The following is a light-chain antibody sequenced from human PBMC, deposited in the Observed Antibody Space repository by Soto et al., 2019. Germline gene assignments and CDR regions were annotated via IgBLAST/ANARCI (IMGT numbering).Light chain of an antibody. Sequence: EIVLTQSPGTLSLSPGERATLSCRASQSVKSSYLAWYQQKPGQPPRLLIYGASTRATGIPDRFIGSGSATDFTLTITRMEPEDFAVFYCQQYRSSPLTFGGGSKVEIK. CDR1: QSVKSSY. CDR3: QQYRSSPLT. CDR2: GAS. J-gene: IGKJ4*01. V-gene: IGKV3-20*01.